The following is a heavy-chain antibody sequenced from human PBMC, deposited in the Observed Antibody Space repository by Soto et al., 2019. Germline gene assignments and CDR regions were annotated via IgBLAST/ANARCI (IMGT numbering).Heavy chain of an antibody. J-gene: IGHJ6*02. CDR3: ARDPGEWELPHYYYGMDV. V-gene: IGHV3-33*01. Sequence: GGSLRLSCAASGFTFSSYGMHWVRQAPGKGLEWVAVIWYDGSNKYYADSVKGRFTISRDNSKNTLYLQMNSLRAEDTAVYYCARDPGEWELPHYYYGMDVWGQGTTVTVSS. CDR1: GFTFSSYG. D-gene: IGHD1-26*01. CDR2: IWYDGSNK.